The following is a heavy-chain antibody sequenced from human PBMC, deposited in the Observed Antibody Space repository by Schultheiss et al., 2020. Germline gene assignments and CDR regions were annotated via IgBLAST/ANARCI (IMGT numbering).Heavy chain of an antibody. D-gene: IGHD2-21*02. CDR3: TTGLAVTRYYYGMDV. Sequence: WGSLRLSCAASGFTFSDHYMDWVRQAPGKGLEWVGRTRNKANSYTTEYAASVKGRFTISRDDSKNTLYLQMNSLKTEDTAVYYCTTGLAVTRYYYGMDVWGQGTPVTGSS. CDR2: TRNKANSYTT. J-gene: IGHJ6*02. V-gene: IGHV3-72*01. CDR1: GFTFSDHY.